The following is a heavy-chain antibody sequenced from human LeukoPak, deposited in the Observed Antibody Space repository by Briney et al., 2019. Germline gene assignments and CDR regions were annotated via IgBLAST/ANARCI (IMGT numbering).Heavy chain of an antibody. D-gene: IGHD6-13*01. CDR1: GFTVSSNY. J-gene: IGHJ4*02. CDR3: ARWGAAPFDY. Sequence: PGGSLRLSCAASGFTVSSNYMSWVRQAPGKGLEWVSSISSSSYIYYADSVKGRFTISRDNAKNSLYLQMNSLRAEDTAVYYCARWGAAPFDYWGQGTLVTVSS. V-gene: IGHV3-69-1*01. CDR2: ISSSSYI.